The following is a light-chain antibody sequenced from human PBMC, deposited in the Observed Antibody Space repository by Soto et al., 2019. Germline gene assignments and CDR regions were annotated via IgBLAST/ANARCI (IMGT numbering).Light chain of an antibody. J-gene: IGKJ1*01. Sequence: EIESTQSPGTLSLSPGERATLSCRASQSVSSNYLAWYQQKPGQAPRLLIYGASSRATGIPDRFSGSGSGTDFTLTISRLEPEDFAVYYCQQYGSSPQTFRPVPKVDIK. CDR3: QQYGSSPQT. V-gene: IGKV3-20*01. CDR1: QSVSSNY. CDR2: GAS.